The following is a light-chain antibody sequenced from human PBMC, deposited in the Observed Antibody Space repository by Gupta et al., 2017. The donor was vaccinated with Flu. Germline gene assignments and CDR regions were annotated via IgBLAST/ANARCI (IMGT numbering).Light chain of an antibody. Sequence: QSVLTQPPSVSGAPGQRVTISCTGSSSNIGAGYDVHWYQQLPGTAPKLLIFGNNNRPSGVPYRFSGSKSGTSASLAITGLQAEDESDYYCQSYDSSLSVWVFGGGTKLTVL. CDR3: QSYDSSLSVWV. V-gene: IGLV1-40*01. J-gene: IGLJ3*02. CDR2: GNN. CDR1: SSNIGAGYD.